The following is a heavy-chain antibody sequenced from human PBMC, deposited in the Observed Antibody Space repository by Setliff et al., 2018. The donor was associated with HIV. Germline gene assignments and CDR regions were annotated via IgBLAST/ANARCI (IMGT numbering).Heavy chain of an antibody. CDR1: GGSISSSRYY. J-gene: IGHJ4*02. Sequence: PSETLSLTCTVSGGSISSSRYYWGWIRQPPGKGLEWIGTIYYSGSTFYNPSFKSRVTMSVDTSKNQFSLRLSSVTAADTAVYYCVRLNDVLTGFCNQGDSWGQGTLVTVSS. CDR2: IYYSGST. V-gene: IGHV4-39*01. CDR3: VRLNDVLTGFCNQGDS. D-gene: IGHD3-9*01.